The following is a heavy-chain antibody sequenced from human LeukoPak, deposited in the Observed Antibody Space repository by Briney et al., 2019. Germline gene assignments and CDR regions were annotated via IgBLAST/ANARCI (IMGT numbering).Heavy chain of an antibody. D-gene: IGHD6-19*01. CDR3: AGQTVAGTDFDY. V-gene: IGHV4-4*07. CDR1: GGSISSYY. CDR2: IYTSGST. J-gene: IGHJ4*02. Sequence: SETLSLTCTVSGGSISSYYWSWIRQPAGKGLGWIGRIYTSGSTNYNPSLKSRVTMSVDTSKNQFSLKLSSVTAADTAVYYCAGQTVAGTDFDYWGQGTLVTVSS.